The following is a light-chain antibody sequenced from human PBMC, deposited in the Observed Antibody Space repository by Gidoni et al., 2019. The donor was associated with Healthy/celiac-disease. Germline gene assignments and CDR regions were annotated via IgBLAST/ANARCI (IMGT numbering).Light chain of an antibody. CDR2: AAS. CDR1: QGISNS. Sequence: DIQLTQSPSPLSASVADRVTITCRASQGISNSLAWYQQKPGKAPKLLLYAASRLESGVPSRFSGSGSGTDYTLTISSLQPEDFATYYCQQYYSTPRTFGQGTKLEIK. CDR3: QQYYSTPRT. J-gene: IGKJ2*01. V-gene: IGKV1-NL1*01.